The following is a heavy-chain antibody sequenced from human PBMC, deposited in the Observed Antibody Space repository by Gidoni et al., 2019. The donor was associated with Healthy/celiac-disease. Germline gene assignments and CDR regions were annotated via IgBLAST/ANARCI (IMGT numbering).Heavy chain of an antibody. Sequence: VQLVQSWAEVKTPGSSVQVSCKASGGTFSSYTISWVRHAPGQGLDWMGRIIPILGIANYEQKFQGRVTITADKSTSTAYMELSSLRSEDTAVYYCASAPRDGYFDLWGRGTLVTVSS. CDR1: GGTFSSYT. CDR2: IIPILGIA. V-gene: IGHV1-69*02. D-gene: IGHD3-10*01. J-gene: IGHJ2*01. CDR3: ASAPRDGYFDL.